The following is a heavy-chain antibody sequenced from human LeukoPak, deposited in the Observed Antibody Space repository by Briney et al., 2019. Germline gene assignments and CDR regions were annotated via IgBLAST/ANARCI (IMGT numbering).Heavy chain of an antibody. CDR1: GYTFTSNY. CDR3: ARDNSVRDEAWWFNP. Sequence: ASVKVSCKAFGYTFTSNYMHWVRQAPGRGPEWMGVISPSGGSTIYAQKFRGRVTLTRDMSTSTDYLELSSLRSEDTAVYYCARDNSVRDEAWWFNPWGQGTLVTASS. J-gene: IGHJ5*02. CDR2: ISPSGGST. D-gene: IGHD5-24*01. V-gene: IGHV1-46*01.